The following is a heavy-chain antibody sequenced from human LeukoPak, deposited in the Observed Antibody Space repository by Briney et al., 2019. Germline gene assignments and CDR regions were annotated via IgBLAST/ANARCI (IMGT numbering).Heavy chain of an antibody. Sequence: GASVKVSCKASGYTFTSYAMNWVRQAPGQGLEWMGWINPNSGGTNYAQKFQGRVTMTRDTSISTAYMELRSLRSDDTAVYYCARGNYYDSTFDPWGQGTLVTVSS. J-gene: IGHJ5*02. CDR3: ARGNYYDSTFDP. CDR1: GYTFTSYA. D-gene: IGHD3-22*01. CDR2: INPNSGGT. V-gene: IGHV1-2*02.